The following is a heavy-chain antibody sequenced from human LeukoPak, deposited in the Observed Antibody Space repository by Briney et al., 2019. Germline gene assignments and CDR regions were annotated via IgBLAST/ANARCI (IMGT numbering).Heavy chain of an antibody. D-gene: IGHD1-1*01. J-gene: IGHJ3*02. CDR1: GGSISSGDYY. V-gene: IGHV4-30-4*01. Sequence: SQTLSLTCTVSGGSISSGDYYWSWIRQPPGKGLEWIGYIYYSGSTYYNPSLKSRVAISVDTSKNQFSLKLSTVTATDTAVYYCARLTTVSWAFDIWGQGTMATVSS. CDR2: IYYSGST. CDR3: ARLTTVSWAFDI.